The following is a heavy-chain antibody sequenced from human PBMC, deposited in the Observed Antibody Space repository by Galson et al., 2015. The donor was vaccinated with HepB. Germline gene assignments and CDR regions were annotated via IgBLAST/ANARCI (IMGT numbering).Heavy chain of an antibody. CDR3: ARDHGGGSPNYYYYYGMDV. CDR1: GFTFSSYS. CDR2: ISSSSSTI. V-gene: IGHV3-48*02. J-gene: IGHJ6*02. Sequence: SLRLSCAASGFTFSSYSMNWVRQAPGKGLEWVSYISSSSSTIYYADSVKGRFTISRDNAKNSLYLQMNSLRDEDTAVYYCARDHGGGSPNYYYYYGMDVWGQGTTVTVSS. D-gene: IGHD2-15*01.